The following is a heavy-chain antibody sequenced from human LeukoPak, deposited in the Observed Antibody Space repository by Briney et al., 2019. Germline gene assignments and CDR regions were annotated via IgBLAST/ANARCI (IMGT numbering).Heavy chain of an antibody. D-gene: IGHD6-19*01. J-gene: IGHJ5*02. CDR2: INHSGST. CDR3: ARVVVIEGGWYEGGYNWFDP. CDR1: GGSFSAYY. V-gene: IGHV4-34*01. Sequence: SETLSLNCAVYGGSFSAYYWSWVRQPPGKGLEWIGEINHSGSTNYNPSLKSRVTMSVDTSKNQFSLKLSSVTAADTAVYYCARVVVIEGGWYEGGYNWFDPWGQGTLVTVSS.